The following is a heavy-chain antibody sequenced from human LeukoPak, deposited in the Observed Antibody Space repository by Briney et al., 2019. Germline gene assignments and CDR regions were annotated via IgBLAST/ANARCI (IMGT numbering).Heavy chain of an antibody. J-gene: IGHJ4*02. V-gene: IGHV4-61*01. CDR2: IYYSGTT. CDR3: ARDRVRGNSNPFFDY. CDR1: GGSVSSGTYY. D-gene: IGHD4-11*01. Sequence: PSETLSLTCAVSGGSVSSGTYYWSWIRQPPGKGLEWIGYIYYSGTTNYNPSLKSRVTISVDTSKNQFSLKLSSVTAADTAVYYCARDRVRGNSNPFFDYWGQGTLVTVSS.